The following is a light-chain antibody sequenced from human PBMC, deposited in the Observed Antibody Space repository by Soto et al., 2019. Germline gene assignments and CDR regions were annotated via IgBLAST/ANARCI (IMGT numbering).Light chain of an antibody. CDR3: QKADSFPPWT. J-gene: IGKJ1*01. CDR1: QAFGSW. Sequence: DIQMTQSPSSVSASVGDRVTITCRASQAFGSWLAWYQQKPGRAPKLLIYAASTLQSGTPSRFSGSGSGTTFTLTISSLQPEDFATYYCQKADSFPPWTFGQGTKVEI. V-gene: IGKV1-12*01. CDR2: AAS.